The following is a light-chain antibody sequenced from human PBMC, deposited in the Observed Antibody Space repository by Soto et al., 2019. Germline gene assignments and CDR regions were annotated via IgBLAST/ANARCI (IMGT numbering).Light chain of an antibody. Sequence: QSVLTQPPSVSGAPGQRVTISCTGTSSNIGAGYDVYWYQQLPGTAPKLLMSGNNNRPSGVPDRFSGSRSGTAASLAITGLRAEDEADYYCQSYDSSLRGSNVFGTGTKVTVL. CDR3: QSYDSSLRGSNV. V-gene: IGLV1-40*01. J-gene: IGLJ1*01. CDR1: SSNIGAGYD. CDR2: GNN.